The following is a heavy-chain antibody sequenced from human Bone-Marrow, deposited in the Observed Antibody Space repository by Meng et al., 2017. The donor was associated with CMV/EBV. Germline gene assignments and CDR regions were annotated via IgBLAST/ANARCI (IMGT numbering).Heavy chain of an antibody. J-gene: IGHJ6*02. CDR2: IYWNDDK. Sequence: SGPPLVTPTPTLTLTCTFSGFSLSTSGVGVGWIRQPPGKALEWLALIYWNDDKRYSPSLKSRLTITKDTSKNQAVLTMTNMDPVDTATYYCAHSSVQAAIKGNDYYYGMDVWGQGTTVTVSS. D-gene: IGHD2-2*02. V-gene: IGHV2-5*01. CDR1: GFSLSTSGVG. CDR3: AHSSVQAAIKGNDYYYGMDV.